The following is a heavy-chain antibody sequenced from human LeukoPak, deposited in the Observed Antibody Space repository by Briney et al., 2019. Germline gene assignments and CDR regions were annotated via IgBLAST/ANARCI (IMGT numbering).Heavy chain of an antibody. V-gene: IGHV4-31*03. J-gene: IGHJ4*02. CDR3: ARVNAVAGMRYFDY. CDR1: GGSISSGGYY. Sequence: PSETLSLTCTVSGGSISSGGYYWSWIRQHSGKGLEWIGYIYYSGSTYYNPSLKSRVTISVDTSKNQFSLKLSSVTAADTAVYYCARVNAVAGMRYFDYWGQGTLVTVSS. CDR2: IYYSGST. D-gene: IGHD6-19*01.